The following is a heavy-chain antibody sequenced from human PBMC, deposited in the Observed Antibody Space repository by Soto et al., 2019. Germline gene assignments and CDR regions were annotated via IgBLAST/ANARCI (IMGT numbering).Heavy chain of an antibody. V-gene: IGHV4-59*08. Sequence: QVQLQESGPGLVKPSETLSLTCTVSGGSFSSYYWSWIRQPPGKGLEWIGYIYYSGSTNYNPSLKSRVTISVDTSKNQFSLKLSSVTAADTAVYYCARQDYDILTCYSDYFDYWGQGTLVTVSS. CDR3: ARQDYDILTCYSDYFDY. CDR2: IYYSGST. CDR1: GGSFSSYY. D-gene: IGHD3-9*01. J-gene: IGHJ4*02.